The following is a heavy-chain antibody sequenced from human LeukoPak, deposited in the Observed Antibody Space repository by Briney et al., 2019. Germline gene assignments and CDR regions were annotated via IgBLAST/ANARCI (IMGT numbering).Heavy chain of an antibody. J-gene: IGHJ4*02. CDR1: GFTFSSYW. V-gene: IGHV3-7*03. CDR2: IKQDGSEK. CDR3: ARGHVLLWFGGEYYFDY. D-gene: IGHD3-10*01. Sequence: PGGSLRLSCAASGFTFSSYWMSWVRQAPGKGLEWVAKIKQDGSEKYYVDSVKGRFTISRDNAKNSLYLQMNSLRAEDTAVYYCARGHVLLWFGGEYYFDYWGQGTLVTVSS.